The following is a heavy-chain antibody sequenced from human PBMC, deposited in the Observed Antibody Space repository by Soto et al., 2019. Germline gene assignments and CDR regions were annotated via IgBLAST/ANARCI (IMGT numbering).Heavy chain of an antibody. V-gene: IGHV1-3*01. CDR1: GYTFTSYA. CDR3: ESVRGGEFLFYFYYMDV. CDR2: INAGNGNT. D-gene: IGHD3-10*01. Sequence: QVQLVQSGAEVKKPGASVKVSCKASGYTFTSYAMHWVRQAPGQRLEWMGWINAGNGNTKYSQKFQGRVTITRDTSASTAYMELSSLRSEDTAVYYCESVRGGEFLFYFYYMDVWGKGNTVTVAS. J-gene: IGHJ6*03.